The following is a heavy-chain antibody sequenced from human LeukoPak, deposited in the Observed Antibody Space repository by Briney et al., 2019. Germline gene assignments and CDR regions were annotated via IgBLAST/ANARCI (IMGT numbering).Heavy chain of an antibody. V-gene: IGHV1-69*05. Sequence: ASVKVSCKASGGTFSSYATSWVRQAPGQGLEWMGGIIAIFGTANYAQKFQGRVTITTDEPTSTAYMELSSLRSEDTAVYYCASEASEAARSLGYWGQGTLVTVSS. J-gene: IGHJ4*02. CDR3: ASEASEAARSLGY. D-gene: IGHD6-6*01. CDR1: GGTFSSYA. CDR2: IIAIFGTA.